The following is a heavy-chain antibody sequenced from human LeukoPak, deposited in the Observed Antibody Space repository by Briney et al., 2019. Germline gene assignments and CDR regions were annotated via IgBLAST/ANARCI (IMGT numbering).Heavy chain of an antibody. CDR1: GGSISSSSYY. CDR2: IYYSGST. J-gene: IGHJ6*02. Sequence: PSETLSLTCTVSGGSISSSSYYWGWIRQPPGKGLEWIGSIYYSGSTYYNPSLKSRVTISVDTSKNQFSLKLSSVTAADTAVYYCARRPLKYNCYYGMDVWGQGTTVTVSS. CDR3: ARRPLKYNCYYGMDV. V-gene: IGHV4-39*01.